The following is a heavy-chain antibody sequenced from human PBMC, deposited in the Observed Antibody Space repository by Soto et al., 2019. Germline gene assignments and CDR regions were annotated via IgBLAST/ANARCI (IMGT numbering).Heavy chain of an antibody. D-gene: IGHD2-21*02. V-gene: IGHV3-21*01. CDR3: ARGVHCGGDCYQGFYYYGMDV. Sequence: EVQLVESGGGLVKPGGSLRLSCAASGFTFSSYSMNWVRQAPGKGLEWVSSISSSSSYIYYADSVKGRFTISRDNAKNSLYLQMNSLRAEDTAVYYCARGVHCGGDCYQGFYYYGMDVWGQGTTVTVSS. J-gene: IGHJ6*02. CDR1: GFTFSSYS. CDR2: ISSSSSYI.